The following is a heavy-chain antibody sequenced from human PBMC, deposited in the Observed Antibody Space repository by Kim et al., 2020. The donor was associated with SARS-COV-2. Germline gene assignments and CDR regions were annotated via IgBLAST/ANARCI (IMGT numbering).Heavy chain of an antibody. V-gene: IGHV3-9*01. CDR1: AFTFGDYA. CDR3: AKETAMVTAFDY. D-gene: IGHD5-18*01. CDR2: ISWNSGSI. J-gene: IGHJ4*02. Sequence: GRSLRLSCAASAFTFGDYAMHWVRQAPGKGLEWVSGISWNSGSIGYADSVKGRFTISRDNAKNSLYLQMNSLRAEDTALYYCAKETAMVTAFDYWGQGTLVTVSS.